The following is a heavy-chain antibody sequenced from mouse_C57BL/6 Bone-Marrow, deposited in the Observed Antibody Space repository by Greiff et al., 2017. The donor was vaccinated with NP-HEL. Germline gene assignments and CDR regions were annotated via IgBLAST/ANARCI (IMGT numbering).Heavy chain of an antibody. CDR1: GYTFTSYW. J-gene: IGHJ4*01. CDR2: FDPSASYT. V-gene: IGHV1-50*01. CDR3: AREGDDDDGLMDY. D-gene: IGHD2-4*01. Sequence: QVQLQQSGAELVKPGASVKLSCKASGYTFTSYWMQWVKQRPGQGLEWIGEFDPSASYTNYNQKFKGKATLTVDTSSSTAYMQLSRLTSDDSAVYYCAREGDDDDGLMDYWGQGTSVTVSS.